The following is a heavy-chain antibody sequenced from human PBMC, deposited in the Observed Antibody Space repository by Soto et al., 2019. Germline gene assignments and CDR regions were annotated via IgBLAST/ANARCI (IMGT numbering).Heavy chain of an antibody. V-gene: IGHV3-74*01. CDR1: GFTFSSYW. CDR2: INSDGSST. CDR3: ARSSGGSPMDV. Sequence: GGSLRLSCAASGFTFSSYWMHWVRQAPGKGLVWVSRINSDGSSTSYADSVKGRFTISRDNAKNTLYLQMNSLRAEDTAVYYCARSSGGSPMDVWGKGTTVTVSS. J-gene: IGHJ6*03. D-gene: IGHD2-15*01.